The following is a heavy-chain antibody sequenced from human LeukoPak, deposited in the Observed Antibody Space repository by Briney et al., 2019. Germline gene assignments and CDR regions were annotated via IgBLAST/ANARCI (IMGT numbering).Heavy chain of an antibody. Sequence: SETLSLTCTVSGGSISSYYWSWIRQPAGKGLEWIGRIYTSGSTNYNPSLKSRVTISVDTSKNQFSLKLSSVTAADTAVYYCARPSSSSWYYAFDIWGQGTMVTVSS. CDR1: GGSISSYY. V-gene: IGHV4-4*07. CDR3: ARPSSSSWYYAFDI. CDR2: IYTSGST. D-gene: IGHD6-13*01. J-gene: IGHJ3*02.